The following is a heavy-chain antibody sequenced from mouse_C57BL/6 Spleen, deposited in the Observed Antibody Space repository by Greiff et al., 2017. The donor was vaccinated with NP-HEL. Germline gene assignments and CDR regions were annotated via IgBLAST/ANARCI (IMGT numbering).Heavy chain of an antibody. CDR1: GYTFTSYT. CDR3: ARSMDPLYFDY. V-gene: IGHV1-4*01. J-gene: IGHJ2*01. CDR2: INPSSGYT. Sequence: VQLQQSGAELARPGASVKMSCKASGYTFTSYTMHWVKQRPGQGLEWIGYINPSSGYTKYNQKFKDKATLTADKSSSTAYMQLSSLTSEDSAVYYCARSMDPLYFDYWGQGTTLTVSS.